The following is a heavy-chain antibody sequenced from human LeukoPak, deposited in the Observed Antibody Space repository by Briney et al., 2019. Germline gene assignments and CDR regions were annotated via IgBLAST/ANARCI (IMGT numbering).Heavy chain of an antibody. D-gene: IGHD3-10*01. CDR2: IRSTSNTI. Sequence: GGSLRLSCTASGFTFSSHGMNWVRQAPGKGLEWVSYIRSTSNTIYYADSVKGRFTISRDNAKNSLYLQMDNLRAEDTAVYYCATDDGGHYYGSGSLRYWGQGTLVTVSS. J-gene: IGHJ4*02. V-gene: IGHV3-48*04. CDR1: GFTFSSHG. CDR3: ATDDGGHYYGSGSLRY.